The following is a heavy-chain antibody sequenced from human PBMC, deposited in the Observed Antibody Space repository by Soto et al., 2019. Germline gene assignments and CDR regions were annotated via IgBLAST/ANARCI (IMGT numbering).Heavy chain of an antibody. J-gene: IGHJ4*02. D-gene: IGHD2-15*01. CDR1: GYTFTSYY. V-gene: IGHV1-46*01. Sequence: ASVKVSCKASGYTFTSYYMHWVRQAPGQGLEWMGIINPSGGSTSYAQKFQGRVTMTRDTSTSTVYMELSSLRSEDTAVYYCASGAVGCSGGSCSSFERLRFDYWGQGILVTLSS. CDR3: ASGAVGCSGGSCSSFERLRFDY. CDR2: INPSGGST.